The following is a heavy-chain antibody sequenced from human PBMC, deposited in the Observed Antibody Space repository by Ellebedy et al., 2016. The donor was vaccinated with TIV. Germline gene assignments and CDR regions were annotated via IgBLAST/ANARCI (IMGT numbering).Heavy chain of an antibody. CDR2: IYTSGST. CDR3: ARDHFYGDHTYYYGMDV. J-gene: IGHJ6*02. Sequence: GSLRLXCTVSGGSISSYYWSWIRQPAGKGLEWIGRIYTSGSTNYNPSLKSRVTISVDTSKNQVSLKLSSVTAADTAVYYCARDHFYGDHTYYYGMDVWGQGTTVTVSS. CDR1: GGSISSYY. V-gene: IGHV4-4*07. D-gene: IGHD4-17*01.